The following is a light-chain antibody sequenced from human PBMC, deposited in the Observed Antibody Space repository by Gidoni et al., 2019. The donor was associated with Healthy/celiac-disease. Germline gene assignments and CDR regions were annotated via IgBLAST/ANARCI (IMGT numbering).Light chain of an antibody. CDR2: VGS. V-gene: IGLV2-23*03. CDR3: CSYAGSSTFVV. J-gene: IGLJ2*01. CDR1: SSDVGSYNL. Sequence: QSALPQPASVSGAPGQPITISCTGTSSDVGSYNLFSWYQQHPCKAPKLMIYVGSKRPSGVSNRFSGSKSGNTSSLTVSGLQAEDEADYYCCSYAGSSTFVVCGGGTKLTVL.